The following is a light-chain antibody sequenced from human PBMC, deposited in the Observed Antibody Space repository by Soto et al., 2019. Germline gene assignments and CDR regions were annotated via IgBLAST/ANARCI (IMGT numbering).Light chain of an antibody. Sequence: QSALTQPASVSGSPGQSITISCTGTSSDVGYYNLVSWYQQHPGKAPTLMIYEGSERPSGVSSRFSGSKSANTASLTISGLQPEDEADYFCSSDVSGYSLGVFGGGTKLTVL. V-gene: IGLV2-14*02. CDR3: SSDVSGYSLGV. CDR1: SSDVGYYNL. CDR2: EGS. J-gene: IGLJ3*02.